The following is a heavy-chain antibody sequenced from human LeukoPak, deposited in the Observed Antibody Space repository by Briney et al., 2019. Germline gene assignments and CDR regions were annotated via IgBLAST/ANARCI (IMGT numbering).Heavy chain of an antibody. CDR2: LNSDGSHT. CDR1: GFTFSNYW. J-gene: IGHJ3*02. D-gene: IGHD3-22*01. CDR3: ARADSSGYYLVGGFDI. V-gene: IGHV3-74*01. Sequence: GGSLRLSCAASGFTFSNYWMYWVRQAPGKGLVWVSRLNSDGSHTSYADSVKGRFTISRDNDKNTLFLQMNSLRAEDTAVYYCARADSSGYYLVGGFDIWGQGTMVTVSS.